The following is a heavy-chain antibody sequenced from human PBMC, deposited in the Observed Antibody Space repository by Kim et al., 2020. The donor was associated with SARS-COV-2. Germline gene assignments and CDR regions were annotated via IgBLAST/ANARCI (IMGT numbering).Heavy chain of an antibody. V-gene: IGHV4-59*08. Sequence: SETLSLMCTVSGGSVNGYYWSWIRQPPGKGLEWIGFIYYTGSTNYNPSLTSRVTMSVNTPKNQFSLKLSPVTAADTAVYYCARYIVATHNFDFWGQGTLVTVSS. CDR2: IYYTGST. CDR1: GGSVNGYY. CDR3: ARYIVATHNFDF. D-gene: IGHD5-12*01. J-gene: IGHJ4*02.